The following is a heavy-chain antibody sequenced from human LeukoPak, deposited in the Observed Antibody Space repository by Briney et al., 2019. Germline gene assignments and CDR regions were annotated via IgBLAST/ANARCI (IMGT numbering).Heavy chain of an antibody. Sequence: SETLSLTCTVSGGSISSSSYYWGWIRQPPGKGLEWIGSIYYSGSTYYNPSLKSRVTILVDTSKNQFSLKLSSVTAADTAVYYCAREMLPYYDFWSVPGSNAFDIWGQGTMVTVSS. CDR3: AREMLPYYDFWSVPGSNAFDI. V-gene: IGHV4-39*07. CDR2: IYYSGST. CDR1: GGSISSSSYY. J-gene: IGHJ3*02. D-gene: IGHD3-3*01.